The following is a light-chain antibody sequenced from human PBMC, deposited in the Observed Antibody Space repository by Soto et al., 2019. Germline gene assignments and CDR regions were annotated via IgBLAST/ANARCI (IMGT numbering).Light chain of an antibody. CDR1: QSVGSAD. J-gene: IGKJ1*01. CDR3: QQYGSTPPT. Sequence: ENMVTQSPGTLSLSPGERATLSCRASQSVGSADLAWYQKIPGQAPRLLIYGTSYRATGIPDRFSGSGSRTDFTLTVSRLEPEDFAVYYCQQYGSTPPTFGQGTKVDIK. V-gene: IGKV3-20*01. CDR2: GTS.